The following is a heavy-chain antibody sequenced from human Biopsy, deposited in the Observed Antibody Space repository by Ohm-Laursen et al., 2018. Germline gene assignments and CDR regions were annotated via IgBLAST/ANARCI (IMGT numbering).Heavy chain of an antibody. Sequence: SDTLSLTCSVSGASVKTSGYFWAWIQQRPGKGLEWIGYISYNERTHYNPSLTSRLAISFDTSNNRISLQLRSVSVADTAVYYCVREPKTGTAEAWYFDLWGRGSPVTVPS. CDR1: GASVKTSGYF. D-gene: IGHD3-9*01. CDR2: ISYNERT. V-gene: IGHV4-31*03. J-gene: IGHJ2*01. CDR3: VREPKTGTAEAWYFDL.